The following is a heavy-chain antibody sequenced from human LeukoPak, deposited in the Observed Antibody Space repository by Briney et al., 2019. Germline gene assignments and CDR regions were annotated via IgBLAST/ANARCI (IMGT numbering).Heavy chain of an antibody. CDR1: GGSFSGYY. J-gene: IGHJ4*02. CDR3: ARATGLYYDYVWGSYRSPYYFDY. CDR2: INHSGST. Sequence: SETLSLTCAVYGGSFSGYYWSWIRQPPGKGLEWIGEINHSGSTNYNPSLKSRVTIPVDTSKNQFSLKLSSVTAADTAVYYCARATGLYYDYVWGSYRSPYYFDYWGQGTLVTVSS. D-gene: IGHD3-16*02. V-gene: IGHV4-34*01.